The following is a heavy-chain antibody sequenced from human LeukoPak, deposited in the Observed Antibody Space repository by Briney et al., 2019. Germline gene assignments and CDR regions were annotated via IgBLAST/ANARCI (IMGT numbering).Heavy chain of an antibody. CDR3: ARGSLYSSGGTHFDY. CDR2: INYSGST. J-gene: IGHJ4*02. V-gene: IGHV4-34*01. Sequence: PSETLSLTCAVFGGSFSGYYWTWIRRAPGKGLEWIGEINYSGSTNYNPSLKSRVTTSIDTSKNQFSLRLSSVTAADTAMYYCARGSLYSSGGTHFDYWGQGILVTVSS. CDR1: GGSFSGYY. D-gene: IGHD6-19*01.